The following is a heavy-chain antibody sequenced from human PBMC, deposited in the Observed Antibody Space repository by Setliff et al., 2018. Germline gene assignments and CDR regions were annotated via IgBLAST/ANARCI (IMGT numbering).Heavy chain of an antibody. D-gene: IGHD1-1*01. CDR2: IYSGGST. J-gene: IGHJ4*02. Sequence: PGGSLRLSCAASGFTVSSNYMSWVRQAPGKGLEWVSVIYSGGSTYYADSVKGRFTISRDDSKNTLYLQMNSLRAEDTAVYYCARDHNYAYDYWGQGTLVTVSS. V-gene: IGHV3-66*01. CDR1: GFTVSSNY. CDR3: ARDHNYAYDY.